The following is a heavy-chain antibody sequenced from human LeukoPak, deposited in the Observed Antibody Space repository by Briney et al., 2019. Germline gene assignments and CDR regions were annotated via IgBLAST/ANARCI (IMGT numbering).Heavy chain of an antibody. CDR2: IYSDNT. V-gene: IGHV3-53*01. CDR3: ARDLSSGEFDP. D-gene: IGHD6-19*01. Sequence: GGSLRLSCTVSGFTVSSNSMSWVRQAPRKGLEWVSFIYSDNTHYSDSVKGRFTISRDNSKNTLYLQMNSLRAEDTAVYYCARDLSSGEFDPWGQGTLVTVSS. J-gene: IGHJ5*02. CDR1: GFTVSSNS.